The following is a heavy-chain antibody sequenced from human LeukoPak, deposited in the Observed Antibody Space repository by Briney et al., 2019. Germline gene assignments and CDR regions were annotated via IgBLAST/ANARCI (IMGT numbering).Heavy chain of an antibody. CDR1: GGSISSGDYY. Sequence: PSETLSLTCTVSGGSISSGDYYWSWIRQPPGKGLEWIGYIYYSGSTYYNPSLKSRVTISVNTSKNQFSLKLSSVTAADTAVYYCARGLTMVRGVIKGWFDPWGQGTLVTVSS. V-gene: IGHV4-30-4*01. CDR2: IYYSGST. CDR3: ARGLTMVRGVIKGWFDP. J-gene: IGHJ5*02. D-gene: IGHD3-10*01.